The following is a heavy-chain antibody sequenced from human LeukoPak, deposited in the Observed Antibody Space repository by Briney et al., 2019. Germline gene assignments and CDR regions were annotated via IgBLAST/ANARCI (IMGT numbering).Heavy chain of an antibody. J-gene: IGHJ4*02. CDR1: GGSFSGYY. D-gene: IGHD3-10*01. V-gene: IGHV4-34*01. Sequence: SETLSLTCAVYGGSFSGYYWSWIRQPPGKGLEWIGEINHSGSTNYNSSLKSRVTISVDTSKNQFSLKLSSVTAADTAVYYCARQRRISLWLGEADNFDYWGQGILVTVSS. CDR3: ARQRRISLWLGEADNFDY. CDR2: INHSGST.